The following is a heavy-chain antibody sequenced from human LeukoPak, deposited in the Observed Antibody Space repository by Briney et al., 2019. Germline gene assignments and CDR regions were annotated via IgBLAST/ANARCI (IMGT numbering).Heavy chain of an antibody. D-gene: IGHD3-22*01. CDR2: ISGSGAYT. V-gene: IGHV3-23*01. CDR1: GFTFSSYA. J-gene: IGHJ3*02. CDR3: AKGYKGGYYAFDI. Sequence: PGGSLRLSCAASGFTFSSYAMTWVRQAPGKGLEWVSAISGSGAYTYYADSVKGRFTISRDNSKNTMYLQMNSLRADDTAIYYCAKGYKGGYYAFDIWGQGTMVTVSS.